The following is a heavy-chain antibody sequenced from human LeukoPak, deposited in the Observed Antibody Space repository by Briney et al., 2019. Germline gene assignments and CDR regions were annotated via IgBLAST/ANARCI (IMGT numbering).Heavy chain of an antibody. CDR3: XXXXXENILGNHYYYMDV. Sequence: PGGSLRLSCTASGFIFGDYGMNWVRQAPGKGLEWVALIRSRIYRATTEYAASVKGSFTISRDDSKSTAYLQMNGLQAEDTAVYXXXXXXXENILGNHYYYMDVWGKGTTVTISS. V-gene: IGHV3-49*04. J-gene: IGHJ6*03. CDR2: IRSRIYRATT. D-gene: IGHD3-3*02. CDR1: GFIFGDYG.